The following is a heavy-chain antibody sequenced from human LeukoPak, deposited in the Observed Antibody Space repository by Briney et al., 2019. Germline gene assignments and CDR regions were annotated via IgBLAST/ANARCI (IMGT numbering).Heavy chain of an antibody. D-gene: IGHD1-14*01. V-gene: IGHV4-39*01. J-gene: IGHJ6*02. CDR2: IDYSGKT. CDR3: ARHNHGMDV. CDR1: GGSITSGYY. Sequence: PSETLSLTCSVSGGSITSGYYWGWIRQPPGKGPEWIGSIDYSGKTYYMPSLKSRLTVYVDTSKNRFSLKLNSVPAADTAVYYCARHNHGMDVWGQGTTVAVSS.